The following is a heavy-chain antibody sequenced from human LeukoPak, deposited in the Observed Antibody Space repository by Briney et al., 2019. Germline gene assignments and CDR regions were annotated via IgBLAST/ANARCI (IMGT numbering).Heavy chain of an antibody. Sequence: SETLSLTCTVSGYSISSGYYWGWIRQPPGKGLEWIGSIYHSGSTYYNPSLKSRVTISVDTSKNQFSLKLSSVTAADTAVYYCARVVRWELHSMDYWGQGTLVTVSS. V-gene: IGHV4-38-2*02. CDR1: GYSISSGYY. J-gene: IGHJ4*02. D-gene: IGHD1-26*01. CDR2: IYHSGST. CDR3: ARVVRWELHSMDY.